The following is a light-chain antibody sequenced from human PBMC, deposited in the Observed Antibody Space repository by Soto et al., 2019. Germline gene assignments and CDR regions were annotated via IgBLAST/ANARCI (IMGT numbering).Light chain of an antibody. Sequence: QSVLTQPPSVSGAPGQSVTSSCTWISSNIGAVYDVHWYQQRPGTAPKLLIFGNINRPSGVPDRFSGSKSGTSASLAITGLQAEDEGDYYCQSYDSTLSARYVFGTGTKVTVL. CDR1: SSNIGAVYD. CDR2: GNI. V-gene: IGLV1-40*01. J-gene: IGLJ1*01. CDR3: QSYDSTLSARYV.